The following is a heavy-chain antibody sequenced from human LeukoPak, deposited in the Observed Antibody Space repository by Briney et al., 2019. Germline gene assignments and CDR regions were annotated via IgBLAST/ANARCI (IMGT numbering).Heavy chain of an antibody. V-gene: IGHV3-33*06. Sequence: GGSLRLSCVVSGFTFRSSGMHWVRQVPGKGLEWVALIWHDGSNKDYRDSVKGRFIISRDNAKNTLYLQLNKLTDEDTGEYHCAKDRAGINLVRGVITGVMDVWGQGTTVTVSS. CDR1: GFTFRSSG. D-gene: IGHD3-10*01. J-gene: IGHJ6*02. CDR3: AKDRAGINLVRGVITGVMDV. CDR2: IWHDGSNK.